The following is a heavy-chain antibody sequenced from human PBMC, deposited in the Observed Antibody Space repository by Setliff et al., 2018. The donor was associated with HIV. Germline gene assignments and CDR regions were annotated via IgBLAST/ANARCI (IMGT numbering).Heavy chain of an antibody. V-gene: IGHV3-7*01. CDR2: INPDGSIT. J-gene: IGHJ4*02. D-gene: IGHD1-1*01. Sequence: GGSLRLSCAASGFTFTISWMNWVRQAPGKGREWVANINPDGSITNYADSVKGRFTISRDNAKNTVYLQMNSLRAEDAAVYYCARDATGTYDYWGQGTLVTVSS. CDR3: ARDATGTYDY. CDR1: GFTFTISW.